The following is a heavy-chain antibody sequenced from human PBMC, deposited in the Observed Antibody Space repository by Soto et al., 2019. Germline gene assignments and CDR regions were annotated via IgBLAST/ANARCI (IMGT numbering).Heavy chain of an antibody. CDR2: IYYSGST. V-gene: IGHV4-59*01. Sequence: SETLSLTCTVSGGSISSYYWSWIRQPPGKGLEWIGYIYYSGSTNYNPSLKSRVTISVDTSKNQFSLKLSSVTAADTAVYYCARVVKDGSSWYTVQTPHYYYYYMDVWGKGTTVTVSS. CDR1: GGSISSYY. CDR3: ARVVKDGSSWYTVQTPHYYYYYMDV. J-gene: IGHJ6*03. D-gene: IGHD6-13*01.